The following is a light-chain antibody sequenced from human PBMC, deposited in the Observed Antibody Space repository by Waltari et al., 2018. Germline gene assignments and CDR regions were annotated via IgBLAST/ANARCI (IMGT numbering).Light chain of an antibody. CDR1: QIVGSGY. V-gene: IGKV3-20*01. Sequence: EIVLTQSPETLSLSLGERATLSCRAGQIVGSGYLAWYKQIPGQSPRLLIYGASIRATGVPNRLTGSVSATDFTLTINSLEPDDFAMYYCHQYGNSPYTFGQGTNLQIK. J-gene: IGKJ2*01. CDR2: GAS. CDR3: HQYGNSPYT.